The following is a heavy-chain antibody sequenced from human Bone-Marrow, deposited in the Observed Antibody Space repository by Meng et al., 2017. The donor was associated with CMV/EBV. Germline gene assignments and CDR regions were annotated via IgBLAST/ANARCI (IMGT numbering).Heavy chain of an antibody. CDR3: ARGHNWNYYYYYGMDV. CDR1: GYTFTSYD. CDR2: MNPNSGNT. Sequence: ASVKVSCKASGYTFTSYDINWVRQATGQGLEWMGWMNPNSGNTGYAQKFQGRVTMTRNTSISTAYMELSSLRSEDTAVYYCARGHNWNYYYYYGMDVWDEGTTVTVSS. J-gene: IGHJ6*04. V-gene: IGHV1-8*01. D-gene: IGHD1-20*01.